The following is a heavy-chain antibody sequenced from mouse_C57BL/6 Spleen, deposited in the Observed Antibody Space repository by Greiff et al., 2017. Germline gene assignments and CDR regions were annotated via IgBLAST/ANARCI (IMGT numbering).Heavy chain of an antibody. CDR2: IHPNSGST. D-gene: IGHD2-3*01. CDR3: ARVDDGYYGGDAMDY. CDR1: GYTFTSYW. V-gene: IGHV1-64*01. J-gene: IGHJ4*01. Sequence: VQLQESGAELVKPGASVKLSCKASGYTFTSYWMHWVKQRPGKGLEWIGMIHPNSGSTNYNEKIKSKATLTVDKSSSTAYMQLSSLTSEDAAVYYCARVDDGYYGGDAMDYWGQGTSVTVSS.